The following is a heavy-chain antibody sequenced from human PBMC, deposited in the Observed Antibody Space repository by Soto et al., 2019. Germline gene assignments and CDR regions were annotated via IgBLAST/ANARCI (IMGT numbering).Heavy chain of an antibody. CDR2: INHSGST. CDR1: GGSFSGYY. D-gene: IGHD4-17*01. J-gene: IGHJ4*02. V-gene: IGHV4-34*01. Sequence: SETLSLTCAVYGGSFSGYYWSWIRQPPGKGLEWIGEINHSGSTNYNPSLKSRVTISVDTSKNQFSLKLSSVTAADTAVYYCARGLTVTTRRLGKKPYYFDYWGQGTLVTVSS. CDR3: ARGLTVTTRRLGKKPYYFDY.